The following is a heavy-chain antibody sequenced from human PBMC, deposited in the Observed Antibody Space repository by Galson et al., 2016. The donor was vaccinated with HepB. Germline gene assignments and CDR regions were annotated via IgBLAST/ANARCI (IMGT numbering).Heavy chain of an antibody. CDR2: ISYDGSNR. D-gene: IGHD1-26*01. Sequence: SLRLSCAVSGFPFIHAWMSWVRQAPGKGLEWVALISYDGSNRYYGDPVRGRFAISRDTSKNTVYLQMNSLRPEDTAVYYCARDQGWEGGWFDPWGQGTLVTVSS. J-gene: IGHJ5*02. CDR3: ARDQGWEGGWFDP. V-gene: IGHV3-30*09. CDR1: GFPFIHAW.